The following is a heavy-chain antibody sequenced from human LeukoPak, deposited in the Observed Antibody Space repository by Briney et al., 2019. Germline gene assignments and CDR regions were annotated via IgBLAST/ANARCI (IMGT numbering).Heavy chain of an antibody. CDR3: ARDYGDL. CDR2: IYTDGST. Sequence: GGSLRLSCAASGFTVSRKYMSWVRQAPGKGLEWVAGIYTDGSTYYAESVKGGFTISRENSKNTLYLQMNSLRAEDMAVYYCARDYGDLWGQGTLVTVSS. D-gene: IGHD3-10*01. J-gene: IGHJ5*02. CDR1: GFTVSRKY. V-gene: IGHV3-53*03.